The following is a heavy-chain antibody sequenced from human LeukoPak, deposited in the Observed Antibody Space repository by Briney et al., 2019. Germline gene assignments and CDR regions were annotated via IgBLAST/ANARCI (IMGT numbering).Heavy chain of an antibody. CDR3: ARGGGLLWLGESPNCFDT. V-gene: IGHV3-23*01. Sequence: QAGGSLRLSCAASEFTFSSYAMSWVRQAPGKGLEYVSTISAGGGSTFYADSMKGRSAISRDNSRNTVYLQMSSLRVEDTAVYYCARGGGLLWLGESPNCFDTWGQGTLVTVSS. CDR2: ISAGGGST. CDR1: EFTFSSYA. D-gene: IGHD3-10*01. J-gene: IGHJ5*02.